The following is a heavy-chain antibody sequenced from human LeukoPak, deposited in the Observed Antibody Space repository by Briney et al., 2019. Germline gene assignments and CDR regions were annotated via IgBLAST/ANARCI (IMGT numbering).Heavy chain of an antibody. V-gene: IGHV1-24*01. D-gene: IGHD5-12*01. Sequence: ASVKVSCKVSGYTLTELSMHWVRQAPGKGLEWMGGFDPEDGETIYAQKFQGRVTMTEDTSTDTAYMELSSLRSEDTAVYYCATPSWLRGWFDPWGQGTLVTVSS. CDR3: ATPSWLRGWFDP. CDR1: GYTLTELS. CDR2: FDPEDGET. J-gene: IGHJ5*02.